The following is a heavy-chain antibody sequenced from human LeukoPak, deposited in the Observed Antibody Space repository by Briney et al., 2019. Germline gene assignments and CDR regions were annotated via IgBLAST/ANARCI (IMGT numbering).Heavy chain of an antibody. D-gene: IGHD2-2*01. V-gene: IGHV1-18*01. J-gene: IGHJ6*03. Sequence: ASVKVPCKASGYTFTSYGISWVRQAPGQGLEWMGWISAYNGNTNYAQKLQGRVTMTTDTSTSTAYMELSSLRSEDTAVYYCARYQYQLLTMDYYYYMDVWGKGTTVTVSS. CDR2: ISAYNGNT. CDR1: GYTFTSYG. CDR3: ARYQYQLLTMDYYYYMDV.